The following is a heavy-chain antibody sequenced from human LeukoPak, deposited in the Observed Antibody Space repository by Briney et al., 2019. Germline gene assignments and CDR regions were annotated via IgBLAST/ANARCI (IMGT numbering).Heavy chain of an antibody. J-gene: IGHJ4*02. V-gene: IGHV4-61*02. CDR2: IYISGST. CDR1: GGSISSASYY. Sequence: SQTLSLTCTVSGGSISSASYYWSWIRQPAGKGLEWIGRIYISGSTNYNPSLKSRVTISVDTSKNQFSLRLSSVTAADTAVYYCAREREGPYGYLDYWGQGTLVTVSS. D-gene: IGHD4-17*01. CDR3: AREREGPYGYLDY.